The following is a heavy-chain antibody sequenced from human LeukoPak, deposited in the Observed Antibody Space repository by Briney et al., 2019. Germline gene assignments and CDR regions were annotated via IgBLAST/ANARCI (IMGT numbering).Heavy chain of an antibody. CDR3: ARGPQGGYSGYDSGYYFDY. Sequence: GESLKISCKGSGYSFTSYWIGWVRQMPGKGLEWMGIIYPGDSDTRYSPSFQGQVTISADKSISTAYLQWSSLKASDTAMYYCARGPQGGYSGYDSGYYFDYWGQGTLVTVSS. CDR1: GYSFTSYW. J-gene: IGHJ4*02. CDR2: IYPGDSDT. D-gene: IGHD5-12*01. V-gene: IGHV5-51*01.